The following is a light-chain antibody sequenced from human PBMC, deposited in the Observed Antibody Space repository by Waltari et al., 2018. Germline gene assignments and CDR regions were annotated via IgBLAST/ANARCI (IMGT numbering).Light chain of an antibody. Sequence: EIVLTQSPGTLSLSPGERATLSCWASQSVGRALAWYQQKRGQVPRLLSYGASTRASGIPDRFSGSGSGTDFSLTINRLEPEDFAVYYCQHYVRLPVTFGQGTKVEIK. CDR1: QSVGRA. CDR2: GAS. V-gene: IGKV3-20*01. CDR3: QHYVRLPVT. J-gene: IGKJ1*01.